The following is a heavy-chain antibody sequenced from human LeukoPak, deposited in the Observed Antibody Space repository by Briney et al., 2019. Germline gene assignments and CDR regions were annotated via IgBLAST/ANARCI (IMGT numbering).Heavy chain of an antibody. Sequence: GGCLRLSCAASGYTFSDFSVNWVRQAPGKGLEWVSSISVRSNYRYYADSVRGRFSISRDDARNSLYLQMNSLRAEDTAVYYCVRLRRNSDRSGFDYYYDYWGQGTLVTVSS. CDR3: VRLRRNSDRSGFDYYYDY. CDR1: GYTFSDFS. J-gene: IGHJ4*02. CDR2: ISVRSNYR. D-gene: IGHD3-22*01. V-gene: IGHV3-21*01.